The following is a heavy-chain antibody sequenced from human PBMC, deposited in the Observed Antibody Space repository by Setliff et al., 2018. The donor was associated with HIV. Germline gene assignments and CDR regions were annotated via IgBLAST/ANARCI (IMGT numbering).Heavy chain of an antibody. J-gene: IGHJ4*02. Sequence: GGSLRLSCAASGFTFDDYGMSWVRQAPGKGLEWVSGINWNGGGTGYADSVKGRFTISRDNAKNSLYLLMNSLRAEDTALYYCARGAYDGSGYYYLHFDYWGQGALVTVSS. CDR2: INWNGGGT. V-gene: IGHV3-20*04. CDR3: ARGAYDGSGYYYLHFDY. CDR1: GFTFDDYG. D-gene: IGHD3-22*01.